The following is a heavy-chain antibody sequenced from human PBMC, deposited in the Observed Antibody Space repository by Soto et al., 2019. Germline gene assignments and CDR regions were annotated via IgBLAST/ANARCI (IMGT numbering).Heavy chain of an antibody. CDR1: GFTFSSYA. J-gene: IGHJ5*01. Sequence: EVHLLESGGGLVQSGGSLRLSCEASGFTFSSYAMTWVRQAPGRGLEGVSGITGSGGRTYYADSVKGRFTISRDNSKSTLYLQMNSLRAGDTAVYYCAKDTRYGDYVRWFDSWGQGTLVTVSS. V-gene: IGHV3-23*01. CDR2: ITGSGGRT. D-gene: IGHD4-17*01. CDR3: AKDTRYGDYVRWFDS.